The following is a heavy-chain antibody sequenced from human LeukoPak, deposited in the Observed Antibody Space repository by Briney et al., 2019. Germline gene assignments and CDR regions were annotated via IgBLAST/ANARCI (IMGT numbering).Heavy chain of an antibody. CDR2: INPNSGGT. J-gene: IGHJ3*02. CDR3: ARDRSFSSPDAFDI. Sequence: ASVKVSCKASGYTFTGYYMHWVRQAPGQGLEWVGWINPNSGGTNYAQKFQGWVTMTRDTSISTAYMELSRLRSDDTAVYYCARDRSFSSPDAFDIWGQGTMVTVSS. V-gene: IGHV1-2*04. D-gene: IGHD6-6*01. CDR1: GYTFTGYY.